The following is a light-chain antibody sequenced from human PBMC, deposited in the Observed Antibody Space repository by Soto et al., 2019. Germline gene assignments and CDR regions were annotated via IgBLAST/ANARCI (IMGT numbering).Light chain of an antibody. Sequence: DIVLTQTPLSALVTLGQPASISCRSSQSLVHSDGNTCLSWLQQRPGQPPRLLIYKISNLVSGVTDRFSGSGEETDFPLKISRVDDEDVGVYYCVKTTQFPRTFGQGTKVEIK. CDR2: KIS. J-gene: IGKJ1*01. CDR3: VKTTQFPRT. CDR1: QSLVHSDGNTC. V-gene: IGKV2-24*01.